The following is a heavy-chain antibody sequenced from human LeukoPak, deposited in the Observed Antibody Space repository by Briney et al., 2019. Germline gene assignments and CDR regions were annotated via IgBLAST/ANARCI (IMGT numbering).Heavy chain of an antibody. D-gene: IGHD3-10*01. CDR3: ARVVGYYYGSGPGNWFDP. CDR1: GGSISSYY. CDR2: IYYSGST. Sequence: KSSETLSLTCTVSGGSISSYYWSWIRQPPGKGLEWIGYIYYSGSTNYNPSLKSRVTISVDTSKNQFSLKLSSVTAADTAVYYCARVVGYYYGSGPGNWFDPWGQGTLVTVSS. J-gene: IGHJ5*02. V-gene: IGHV4-59*01.